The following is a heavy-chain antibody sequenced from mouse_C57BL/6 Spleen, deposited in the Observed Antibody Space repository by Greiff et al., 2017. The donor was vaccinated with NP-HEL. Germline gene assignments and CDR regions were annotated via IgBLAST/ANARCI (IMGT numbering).Heavy chain of an antibody. V-gene: IGHV1-69*01. Sequence: VQLQQPGAELVMPGASVKLSCKASGYTFTSYWMHWVKQRPGQGLEWIGEIDPSDSYTNYNQKFKGKSTLTVDKSSSTAYMQLSSLTSEDSAVYYCARSYNYYGSYWYFDVWGTGTTVTVSS. CDR1: GYTFTSYW. CDR2: IDPSDSYT. J-gene: IGHJ1*03. CDR3: ARSYNYYGSYWYFDV. D-gene: IGHD1-1*01.